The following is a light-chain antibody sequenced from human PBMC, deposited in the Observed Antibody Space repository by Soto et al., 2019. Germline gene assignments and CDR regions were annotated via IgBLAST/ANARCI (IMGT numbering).Light chain of an antibody. Sequence: QSVLTQPPSVSAAPGQKVTISFSGSSSNIGNHFVSWYQHLPGTAPKLLIYDNYKRPSGIPDRFSASKSDTSATLGITGLQTGDEADYYCGSWDSSVSAYVFGTGTKVTVL. CDR1: SSNIGNHF. CDR3: GSWDSSVSAYV. V-gene: IGLV1-51*01. CDR2: DNY. J-gene: IGLJ1*01.